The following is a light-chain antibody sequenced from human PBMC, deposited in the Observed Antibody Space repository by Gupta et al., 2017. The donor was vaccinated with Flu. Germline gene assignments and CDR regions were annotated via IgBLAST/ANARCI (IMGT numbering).Light chain of an antibody. CDR3: SSYAGSFDYV. V-gene: IGLV2-11*01. CDR2: DVN. CDR1: SSDVGYYDY. J-gene: IGLJ1*01. Sequence: QSALTQPRSVSGSPGQSVTISCSGASSDVGYYDYVSCYQQRPGQPPKLMIYDVNERPSGVPDRFSGSKSGNTASLTISGLQAEDEADYYCSSYAGSFDYVFGTGTKVTVL.